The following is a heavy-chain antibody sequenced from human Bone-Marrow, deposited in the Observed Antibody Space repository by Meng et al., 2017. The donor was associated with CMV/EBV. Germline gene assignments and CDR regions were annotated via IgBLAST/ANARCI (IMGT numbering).Heavy chain of an antibody. V-gene: IGHV4-39*01. CDR3: TRRRKQGGFDP. J-gene: IGHJ5*02. CDR1: GASIRSF. Sequence: SLTCAVSGASIRSFWTCFRQPPGKGLEWIGTIEFDVNTFYNPSLKSRVTMSVDTSKIQFSLKLRSVTAADTAVYYCTRRRKQGGFDPWGQGTLVTVSS. CDR2: IEFDVNT.